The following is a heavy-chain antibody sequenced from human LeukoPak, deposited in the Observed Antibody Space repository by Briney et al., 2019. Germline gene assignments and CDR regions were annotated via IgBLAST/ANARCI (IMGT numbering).Heavy chain of an antibody. V-gene: IGHV4-34*01. CDR2: INHSGST. CDR3: ARRIEYYDFWSGSRTNWFDP. D-gene: IGHD3-3*01. J-gene: IGHJ5*02. CDR1: GGSFSGYY. Sequence: SETLSLTCAVYGGSFSGYYWSWIRQPPGKGLEWIGEINHSGSTNYNPSLKSRVTISVGTSKNQFSLKLSSVTAADTAVYYCARRIEYYDFWSGSRTNWFDPWGQGTLVTVSS.